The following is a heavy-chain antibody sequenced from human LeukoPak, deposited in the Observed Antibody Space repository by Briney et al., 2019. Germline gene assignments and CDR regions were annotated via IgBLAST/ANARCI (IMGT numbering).Heavy chain of an antibody. D-gene: IGHD5-18*01. CDR3: ARYDTAIGYFDY. V-gene: IGHV4-4*02. CDR1: GGSLSNYY. CDR2: IYHSGST. J-gene: IGHJ4*02. Sequence: SETLSLTCAVSGGSLSNYYWSWVRQPPGKGLEWIGEIYHSGSTYYNPSLKSRVTISVDKSKNQFSLKLSSVTAADTAVYYCARYDTAIGYFDYWGQGTLVTVSS.